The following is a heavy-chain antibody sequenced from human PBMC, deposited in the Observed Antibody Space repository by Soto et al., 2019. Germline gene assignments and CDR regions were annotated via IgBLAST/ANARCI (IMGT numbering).Heavy chain of an antibody. Sequence: EVQLVESGGGLVQPGGSLRLSCAASGFTFSSYSMNWVRQAPGKGLEWVSYISSSSSTIYYADSVKGRFTISRDNAKNSLYLQMNSLRDEDTAVYYCARFGAVAGTPPAYGMDVWGQGTTVTVSS. J-gene: IGHJ6*02. V-gene: IGHV3-48*02. CDR1: GFTFSSYS. CDR3: ARFGAVAGTPPAYGMDV. CDR2: ISSSSSTI. D-gene: IGHD6-19*01.